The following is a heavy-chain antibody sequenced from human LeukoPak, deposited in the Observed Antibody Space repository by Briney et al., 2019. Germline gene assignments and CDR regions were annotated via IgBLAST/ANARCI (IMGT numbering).Heavy chain of an antibody. J-gene: IGHJ4*02. CDR2: ISGSGGST. V-gene: IGHV3-23*01. D-gene: IGHD3-22*01. CDR3: AKDYSYYDSSGYPDY. CDR1: GFTFSSYA. Sequence: GGSLRVSCAASGFTFSSYAMSWVRQAPGKGLEWVSAISGSGGSTYYADSVKGRFTISRDNSRNTLYLQMNSLRAEDTAVYYCAKDYSYYDSSGYPDYWGQGTLVTVSS.